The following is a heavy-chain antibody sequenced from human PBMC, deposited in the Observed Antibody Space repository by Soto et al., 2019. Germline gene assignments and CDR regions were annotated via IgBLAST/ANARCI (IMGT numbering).Heavy chain of an antibody. D-gene: IGHD1-26*01. CDR3: AREVGRAGRFDP. CDR2: IYTSGTT. CDR1: GVSLSGHF. Sequence: QVQLQESGPGLVKSSETLSLTCSVSGVSLSGHFWTWIRQAAGKGLEWIGRIYTSGTTTYNPSLKSRVTLSIDTSKNEVSLRLTSVSAADTAVYHCAREVGRAGRFDPWGQGTLITVSS. V-gene: IGHV4-4*07. J-gene: IGHJ5*02.